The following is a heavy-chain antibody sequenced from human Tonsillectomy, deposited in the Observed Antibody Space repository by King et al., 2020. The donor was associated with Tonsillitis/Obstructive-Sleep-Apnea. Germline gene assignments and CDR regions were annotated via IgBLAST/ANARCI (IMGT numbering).Heavy chain of an antibody. CDR3: ARSDCSSTSCYQGGWFDP. D-gene: IGHD2-2*01. CDR1: GYSFTSYW. V-gene: IGHV5-10-1*03. Sequence: VQLVESGAEVKKPGESLRISCKGSGYSFTSYWISWVRQMPGKGLEWMARIDPSDSYTNYSPSFQGHVTISADKSISTAYLQWRSLKASDTAMYYCARSDCSSTSCYQGGWFDPWGQGTLVTVSS. CDR2: IDPSDSYT. J-gene: IGHJ5*02.